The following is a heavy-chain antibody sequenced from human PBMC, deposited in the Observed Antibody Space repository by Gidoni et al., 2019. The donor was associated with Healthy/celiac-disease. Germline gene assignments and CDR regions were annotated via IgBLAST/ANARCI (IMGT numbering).Heavy chain of an antibody. CDR3: ARYEPPSLFYNSGFRY. V-gene: IGHV4-38-2*01. Sequence: QVQLQESGPGLVKPSETLSLTCAVSGYSISSGYYWGWIRQPPGKGLEWIGSIYHSGSTYYNPSLKSRVTISVDTSKNQFSLKLSSVTAADTAVYYCARYEPPSLFYNSGFRYWGQGTLVTVSS. CDR1: GYSISSGYY. CDR2: IYHSGST. J-gene: IGHJ4*02. D-gene: IGHD1-26*01.